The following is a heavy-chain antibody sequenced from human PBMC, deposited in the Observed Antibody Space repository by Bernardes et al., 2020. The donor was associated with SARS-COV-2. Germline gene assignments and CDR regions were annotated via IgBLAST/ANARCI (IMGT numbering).Heavy chain of an antibody. CDR3: ARELAQGYSYGGFDY. CDR1: GFTFNTYG. J-gene: IGHJ4*02. Sequence: GGSLRLSCAASGFTFNTYGMHWVRQAPGKGLEWVAVIWYDGSNKYYADSVKDRFTISRDNSKNTVYLQMNSLRAEDTAVYFCARELAQGYSYGGFDYWGQGTLVTVSS. CDR2: IWYDGSNK. D-gene: IGHD5-18*01. V-gene: IGHV3-33*01.